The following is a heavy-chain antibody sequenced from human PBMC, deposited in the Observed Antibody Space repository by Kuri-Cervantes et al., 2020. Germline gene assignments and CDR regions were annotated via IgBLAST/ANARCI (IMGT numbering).Heavy chain of an antibody. Sequence: SETLSLTCAVSGGSISGSNWWSWVRQPPGKGLEWIGEIYHSGSTYYNPSLKSRVTISVDTSKNQFSLKLSSVTAADTAVYYCASLFGELLYGWFDPWGQGTLVTVSS. V-gene: IGHV4-4*02. D-gene: IGHD3-10*02. CDR2: IYHSGST. CDR1: GGSISGSNW. J-gene: IGHJ5*02. CDR3: ASLFGELLYGWFDP.